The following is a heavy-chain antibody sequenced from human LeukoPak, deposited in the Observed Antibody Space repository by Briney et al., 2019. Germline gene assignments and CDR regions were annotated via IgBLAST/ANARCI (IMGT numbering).Heavy chain of an antibody. J-gene: IGHJ3*02. D-gene: IGHD3-22*01. Sequence: GASVKASCKASGYSFPGYYMHWVRQAPGQGLEWMGMINPNGGQTSYAQKFQGRVTMTRDTSTSTVYMELRSLRSEDTAVYYCARGNTVIVVVNPRAFDIWGQGTMVTVSS. V-gene: IGHV1-46*01. CDR2: INPNGGQT. CDR3: ARGNTVIVVVNPRAFDI. CDR1: GYSFPGYY.